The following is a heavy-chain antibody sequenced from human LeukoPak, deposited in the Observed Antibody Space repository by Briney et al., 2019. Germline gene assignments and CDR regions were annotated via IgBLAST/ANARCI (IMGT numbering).Heavy chain of an antibody. CDR1: GFTFSTYT. CDR2: ITSGSGYI. D-gene: IGHD4-23*01. CDR3: ARDSATVVIRSNWFDP. V-gene: IGHV3-21*01. Sequence: TGGSLRLSCAASGFTFSTYTMNWVRQAPGKGLEWVPSITSGSGYIYYADSVKGRFTVSRDNAKNSLYLQMNSLRAEDTAVYYCARDSATVVIRSNWFDPWGQGTLVTVSS. J-gene: IGHJ5*02.